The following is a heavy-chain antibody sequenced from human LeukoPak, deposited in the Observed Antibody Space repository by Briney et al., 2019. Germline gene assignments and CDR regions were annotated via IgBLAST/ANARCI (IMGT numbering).Heavy chain of an antibody. CDR1: GFIFSAYS. V-gene: IGHV3-21*01. D-gene: IGHD5/OR15-5a*01. CDR3: ARLSGESTIYDY. Sequence: GGSLRLSCAASGFIFSAYSMNWVRQAPGKGLEWVASISDSSNYIYYADSVKGRFIISRDNAKNSLSLQMDSLRVEDTAVYYCARLSGESTIYDYWGQGTLVTVSS. J-gene: IGHJ4*02. CDR2: ISDSSNYI.